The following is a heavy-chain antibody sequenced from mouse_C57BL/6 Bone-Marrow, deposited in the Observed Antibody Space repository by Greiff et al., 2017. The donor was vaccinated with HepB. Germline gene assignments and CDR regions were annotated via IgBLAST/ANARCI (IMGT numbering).Heavy chain of an antibody. J-gene: IGHJ3*01. CDR1: GYTFTSYW. D-gene: IGHD1-1*01. CDR2: IHPNSGST. V-gene: IGHV1-64*01. Sequence: VQLQQPGAELVKPGASVKMSCKASGYTFTSYWMHWVKQRPGQGLEWIGMIHPNSGSTNYNEKFKSKATLTADKSSSTAYVQLSGLTSEDSAVDFCWRGWVLLRSIAYWGQGTLVTVSA. CDR3: WRGWVLLRSIAY.